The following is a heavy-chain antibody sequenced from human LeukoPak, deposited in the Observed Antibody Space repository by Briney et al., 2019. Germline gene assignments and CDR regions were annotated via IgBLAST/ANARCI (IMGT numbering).Heavy chain of an antibody. J-gene: IGHJ4*02. CDR2: ISGSGGST. CDR1: GFTFSSYS. Sequence: PGGSLRLSCAASGFTFSSYSMNWVRQAPGKGLEWVSAISGSGGSTYYADSVKGRFTISRDNSKNTLYLQMNSLRAEDTAVYYCARDKASPLSYDSSGYYFDYWGQGTLVTVSS. V-gene: IGHV3-23*01. CDR3: ARDKASPLSYDSSGYYFDY. D-gene: IGHD3-22*01.